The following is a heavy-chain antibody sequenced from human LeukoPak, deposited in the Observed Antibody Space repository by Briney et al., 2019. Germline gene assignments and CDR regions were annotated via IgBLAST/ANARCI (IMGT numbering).Heavy chain of an antibody. CDR3: VRLKDGFDI. V-gene: IGHV5-51*01. J-gene: IGHJ3*02. CDR2: IDPGDSDT. Sequence: GASLKISCKGSGYSFTNYWIGWVRQMPGKGLEWMGIIDPGDSDTRYSPSFQGQVTLSADKSINTAYLQWSSLKASDTAMYYCVRLKDGFDIWGQGTMVAVSS. CDR1: GYSFTNYW.